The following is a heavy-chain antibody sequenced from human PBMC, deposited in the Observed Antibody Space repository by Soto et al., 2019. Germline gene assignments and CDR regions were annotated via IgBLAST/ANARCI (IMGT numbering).Heavy chain of an antibody. CDR1: GGSISSGGYY. CDR2: IFHSGST. J-gene: IGHJ5*02. CDR3: ARDIIITGNWFDP. D-gene: IGHD3-16*01. Sequence: SETLSLTCTVSGGSISSGGYYWSWIRQHPGKGLEWIVYIFHSGSTNYNPSLKSRVTISVDKSKNQFSLKLSSVTAADTAVYYCARDIIITGNWFDPWGQGTLVTVSS. V-gene: IGHV4-31*03.